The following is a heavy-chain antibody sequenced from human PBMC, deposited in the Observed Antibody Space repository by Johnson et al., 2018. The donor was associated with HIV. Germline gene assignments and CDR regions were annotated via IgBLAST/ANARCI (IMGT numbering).Heavy chain of an antibody. CDR1: GFTFSSYA. D-gene: IGHD2-15*01. J-gene: IGHJ3*02. Sequence: QVQLVESGGGVVQPGRSLRLSCAASGFTFSSYAMHWVRQAPGKGLEWVAVISHDGSQKYYADSVKGRFTISRDNSSNTLYLQMNSLRVEDTAVYYCAREGTIHSAFDIWGQGTMVTVA. CDR2: ISHDGSQK. V-gene: IGHV3-30-3*01. CDR3: AREGTIHSAFDI.